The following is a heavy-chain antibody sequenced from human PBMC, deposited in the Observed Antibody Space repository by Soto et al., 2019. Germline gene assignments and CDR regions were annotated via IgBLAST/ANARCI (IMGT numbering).Heavy chain of an antibody. J-gene: IGHJ4*02. CDR3: AAALNSGSQSYSDY. D-gene: IGHD1-26*01. CDR1: GFTFTSSA. V-gene: IGHV1-58*01. Sequence: GASVKVSCKASGFTFTSSAVQWVRQARGQRLEWIGWIVVGSGNTNYAQKFQERVTITRDMSTSTAYMELSSLRSEDTAVYYCAAALNSGSQSYSDYWGQGTLVTVSS. CDR2: IVVGSGNT.